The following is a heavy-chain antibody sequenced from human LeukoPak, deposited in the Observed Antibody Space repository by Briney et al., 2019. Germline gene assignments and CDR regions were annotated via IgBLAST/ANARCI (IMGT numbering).Heavy chain of an antibody. V-gene: IGHV4-34*01. CDR2: INHSGST. Sequence: SETLSLTCAVYGGSFSDYYWNRIRQPPGKGLEWIGEINHSGSTNYNPSLKSRVSISVDTSKNHFSLKVTSMTAADTAVYYCARRVRGVNDAFDIWGQGTMVTVSS. CDR3: ARRVRGVNDAFDI. CDR1: GGSFSDYY. D-gene: IGHD3-10*01. J-gene: IGHJ3*02.